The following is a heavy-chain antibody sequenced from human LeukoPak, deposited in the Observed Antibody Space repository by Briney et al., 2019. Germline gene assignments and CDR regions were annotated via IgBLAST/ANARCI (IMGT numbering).Heavy chain of an antibody. J-gene: IGHJ4*02. D-gene: IGHD6-19*01. CDR1: GFTFSSYA. CDR2: ISGSGGST. Sequence: TGGSLRLSCAASGFTFSSYAMSWVRQAPGKGLEWVSAISGSGGSTYYADSVKGRFTISRDNSKNTLYLQMNSLRAEDTAVYYCAKDRLSSSGWYGGDYWGQGTLVTVSS. V-gene: IGHV3-23*01. CDR3: AKDRLSSSGWYGGDY.